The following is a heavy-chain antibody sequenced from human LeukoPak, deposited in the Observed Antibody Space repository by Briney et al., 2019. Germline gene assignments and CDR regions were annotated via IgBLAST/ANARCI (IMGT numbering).Heavy chain of an antibody. CDR3: ARHRTYCSSTSCYPNDFDY. CDR1: GGSISSSSYY. V-gene: IGHV4-39*01. CDR2: IYYSGST. D-gene: IGHD2-2*01. Sequence: KASETLSLTCTVSGGSISSSSYYWGWIRQPPGKGLEWIGSIYYSGSTYYNPSLKSRVTISVDTSKNQFSLKLSSVTAADTAVYYCARHRTYCSSTSCYPNDFDYWGQGTLVTVSS. J-gene: IGHJ4*02.